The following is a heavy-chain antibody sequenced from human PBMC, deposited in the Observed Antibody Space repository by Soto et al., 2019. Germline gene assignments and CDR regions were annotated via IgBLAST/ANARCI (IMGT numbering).Heavy chain of an antibody. D-gene: IGHD3-22*01. Sequence: QVQLQESGPGLVKPSQTLSLTCTVSGGSISSGDYYWSWIRQPPGKGLEWIGYIYYSGSTYYNPSLQSRVTISVDTSKNQFSLKLSSVTAADTAVYYCARGKYYYDSSGYPPTDLWGRGTLVTVSS. J-gene: IGHJ2*01. CDR2: IYYSGST. CDR1: GGSISSGDYY. V-gene: IGHV4-30-4*01. CDR3: ARGKYYYDSSGYPPTDL.